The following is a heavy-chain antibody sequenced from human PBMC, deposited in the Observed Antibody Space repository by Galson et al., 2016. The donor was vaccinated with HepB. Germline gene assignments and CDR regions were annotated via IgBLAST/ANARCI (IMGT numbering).Heavy chain of an antibody. D-gene: IGHD1-26*01. Sequence: SLRLSCAASGFNVSTSYMTWVRQAPGKGLEWVSIIYSGGATYYADSVKGRFSISRDSSKNTVSLQMNSLRAEDTAVYYCARDRGPYYYYYMDVWGKGTTVTVSS. CDR1: GFNVSTSY. CDR3: ARDRGPYYYYYMDV. CDR2: IYSGGAT. J-gene: IGHJ6*03. V-gene: IGHV3-53*01.